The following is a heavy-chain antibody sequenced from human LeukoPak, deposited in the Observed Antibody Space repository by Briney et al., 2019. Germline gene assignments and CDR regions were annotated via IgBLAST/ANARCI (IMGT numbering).Heavy chain of an antibody. CDR2: ISGSGGKT. CDR3: ARNFYCSGGSCYYFDY. J-gene: IGHJ4*02. D-gene: IGHD2-15*01. Sequence: PGGSLRLSCAASESTFRNYAMSWVRQAPGKGLEWVSAISGSGGKTYYTDSVKGRFTISRDNAKNSLNLQMNSLRAEDTAVYYCARNFYCSGGSCYYFDYWGQGTLVTVSS. V-gene: IGHV3-23*01. CDR1: ESTFRNYA.